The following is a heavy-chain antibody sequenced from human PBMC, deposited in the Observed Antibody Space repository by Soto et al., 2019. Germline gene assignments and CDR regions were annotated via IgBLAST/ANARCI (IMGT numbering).Heavy chain of an antibody. D-gene: IGHD3-22*01. Sequence: QLQLQESGPGLVKPSETLSLTCTVSGGSISSSSYYWGWIRQPPGKGLEWIGSIYYSGSTYYNPSLKSRVTISVDTSKNQFSLKLSSVTAADTAVYYCARHFGDHYYDSSGYGAPLDYWGQGTLVTVSS. J-gene: IGHJ4*02. CDR1: GGSISSSSYY. CDR2: IYYSGST. V-gene: IGHV4-39*01. CDR3: ARHFGDHYYDSSGYGAPLDY.